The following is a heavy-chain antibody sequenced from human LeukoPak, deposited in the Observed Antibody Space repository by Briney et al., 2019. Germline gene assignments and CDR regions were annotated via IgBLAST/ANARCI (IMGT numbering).Heavy chain of an antibody. Sequence: SVKVSCKASGGTFSSYSVSWVRQAPGQGLEWMGGIIPIFDTADYAQKFQGRVTITADESTSTAYMELSSLRSEDTAVFYCARISLGAIWGYYYGMDVWGQGTTVTVSS. CDR3: ARISLGAIWGYYYGMDV. J-gene: IGHJ6*02. CDR2: IIPIFDTA. CDR1: GGTFSSYS. V-gene: IGHV1-69*13. D-gene: IGHD1-26*01.